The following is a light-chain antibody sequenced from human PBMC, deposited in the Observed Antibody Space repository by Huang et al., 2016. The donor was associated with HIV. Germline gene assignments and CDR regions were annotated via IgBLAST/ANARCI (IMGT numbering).Light chain of an antibody. Sequence: DIQMTQSPSSLSASVGDRVTITCRASQSISNYLNWYQQRPGQAPMLLIYAASTLQSGGPSRFSGGGSGTDFILTISSLQPEDFASYYCQQSNSPPHTFGQGTKVEIK. J-gene: IGKJ2*01. CDR1: QSISNY. V-gene: IGKV1-39*01. CDR2: AAS. CDR3: QQSNSPPHT.